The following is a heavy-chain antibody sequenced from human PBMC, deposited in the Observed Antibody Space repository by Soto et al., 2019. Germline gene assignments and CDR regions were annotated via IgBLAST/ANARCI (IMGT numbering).Heavy chain of an antibody. CDR1: GGSISGGDYY. V-gene: IGHV4-30-4*01. CDR3: ARDHLDYYDTSGPRFY. CDR2: ISYSGST. Sequence: SETLSLTCAVSGGSISGGDYYWSWIRQPPGKGLEWIGYISYSGSTDYNPSLKSRLTISVDTTKNQFSLKLSSVTAADPAVYYWARDHLDYYDTSGPRFYWGQETLVTVSS. J-gene: IGHJ4*02. D-gene: IGHD3-22*01.